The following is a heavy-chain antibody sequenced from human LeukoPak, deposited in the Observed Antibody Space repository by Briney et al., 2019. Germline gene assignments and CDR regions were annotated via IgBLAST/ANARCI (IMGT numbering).Heavy chain of an antibody. CDR3: ARIGSRYYYYYYYMDV. V-gene: IGHV4-30-2*03. Sequence: SETLSLTCAVSGGSISSGGYSWSWIRQPPGKGLEWIGSIYYSGSTYYNPSLKSRVTISVDTSKNQFSLKLSSVTAADTAVYYCARIGSRYYYYYYYMDVWGKGTTVTISS. J-gene: IGHJ6*03. CDR2: IYYSGST. CDR1: GGSISSGGYS.